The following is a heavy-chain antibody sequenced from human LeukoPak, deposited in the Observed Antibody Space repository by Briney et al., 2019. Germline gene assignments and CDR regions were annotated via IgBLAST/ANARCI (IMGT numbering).Heavy chain of an antibody. Sequence: GGSLRLSCAASGFTVSSNYMSWVRQAPGKGLEWVSVIYSGGSTYYADSVKGRFTISRDNSKNTLYLQMNSLRSEDTAVYYCARAGSSSELDLWGQGALVTVSS. CDR2: IYSGGST. D-gene: IGHD6-6*01. V-gene: IGHV3-66*01. CDR3: ARAGSSSELDL. CDR1: GFTVSSNY. J-gene: IGHJ5*02.